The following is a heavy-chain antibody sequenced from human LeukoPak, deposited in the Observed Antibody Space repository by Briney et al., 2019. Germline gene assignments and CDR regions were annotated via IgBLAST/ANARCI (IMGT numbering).Heavy chain of an antibody. V-gene: IGHV4-59*08. CDR3: AKSGGYGLIDY. CDR1: DDSITMYY. Sequence: SETLSLTCTVSDDSITMYYWTWIRQPPGKGLEWIGYIYYSGSTNYNPSLKSRVTISVDTSKNQFSLKLSSVTAADTAMYYCAKSGGYGLIDYWGQGTRVTVSS. CDR2: IYYSGST. D-gene: IGHD1-26*01. J-gene: IGHJ4*02.